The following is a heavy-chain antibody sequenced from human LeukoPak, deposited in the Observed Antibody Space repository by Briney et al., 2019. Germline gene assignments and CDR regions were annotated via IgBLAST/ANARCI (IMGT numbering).Heavy chain of an antibody. Sequence: GGSLRLSCAASGFTFSSYWMSWVRQAPGKGLEWVANIKQDGSEKYYVDSVKGRFTISRDNAKNSLYLQMNSLRAEDTAVYYCARVGGVLMVYAQYPYAFDIWGQGTMVTVSS. D-gene: IGHD2-8*01. CDR1: GFTFSSYW. CDR3: ARVGGVLMVYAQYPYAFDI. V-gene: IGHV3-7*04. CDR2: IKQDGSEK. J-gene: IGHJ3*02.